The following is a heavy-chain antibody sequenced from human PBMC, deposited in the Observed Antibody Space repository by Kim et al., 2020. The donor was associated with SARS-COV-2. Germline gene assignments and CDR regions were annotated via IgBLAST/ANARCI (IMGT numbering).Heavy chain of an antibody. CDR1: GGSISSGGYY. V-gene: IGHV4-31*03. CDR3: ARAPARDFWSGYYNGMDV. Sequence: SETLSLTCTVSGGSISSGGYYWSWIRQHPGKGLEWIGYIYYSGSTYYNPSLKSRVTISVDTSKYQFSLKLSSVTAADTAVYYCARAPARDFWSGYYNGMDVWGQGTTVTVSS. D-gene: IGHD3-3*01. CDR2: IYYSGST. J-gene: IGHJ6*02.